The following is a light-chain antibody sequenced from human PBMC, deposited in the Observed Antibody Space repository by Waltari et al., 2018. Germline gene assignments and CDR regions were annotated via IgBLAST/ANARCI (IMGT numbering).Light chain of an antibody. CDR3: QQGNDFPLT. Sequence: DIQMTQSPSSVSAAVGDRVTITCRASQYISRWLCCYQQKPGKAPKFLIYDASTLQRGVPSRVSGSGSGREFTLTISSLQPEDFSTYYCQQGNDFPLTFGGGTKVEMK. CDR2: DAS. V-gene: IGKV1-12*01. J-gene: IGKJ4*01. CDR1: QYISRW.